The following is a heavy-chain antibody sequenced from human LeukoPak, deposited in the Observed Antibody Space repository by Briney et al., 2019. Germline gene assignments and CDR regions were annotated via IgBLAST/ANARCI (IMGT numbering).Heavy chain of an antibody. V-gene: IGHV3-49*04. D-gene: IGHD2-21*02. J-gene: IGHJ4*02. CDR1: GFTFGDYA. Sequence: PGGSLRLSCKGSGFTFGDYAISWVRQAPGKGLEWVSFIRSKSYGGTTKYAASVAGRFTISRDDSKTSAFLQMNSLKIEDTAVYYCTTRDCRYTNCYSFDHWGQGMLVTVAS. CDR2: IRSKSYGGTT. CDR3: TTRDCRYTNCYSFDH.